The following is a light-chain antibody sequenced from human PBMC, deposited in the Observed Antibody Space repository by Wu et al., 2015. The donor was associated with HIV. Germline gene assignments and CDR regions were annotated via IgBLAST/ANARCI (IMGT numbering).Light chain of an antibody. V-gene: IGKV3-11*01. CDR2: DAS. CDR1: QSVTSQ. Sequence: EIVLTQSPATLSLSPGERATLSCRASQSVTSQLAWYQQKPGQAPRLLIYDASQRVTGVPARFSGSGSGTDFTLTISSLEPEDSAVYYCQQRDIWPPYTFGQGTKLEI. CDR3: QQRDIWPPYT. J-gene: IGKJ2*01.